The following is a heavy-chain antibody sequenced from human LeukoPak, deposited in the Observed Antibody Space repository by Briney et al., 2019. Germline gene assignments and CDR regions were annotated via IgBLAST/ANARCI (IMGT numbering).Heavy chain of an antibody. CDR2: IGGSGVST. CDR1: GFIVSSHY. Sequence: PGGSLRLSCAASGFIVSSHYMSWVRQAPGKGLEWVSAIGGSGVSTYYADSVKGRFTISRDNSKNTLYLQMNSLRAEDTAIYYCAKDVAGVRGVRGGFDYWGQGTLVTVSS. J-gene: IGHJ4*02. V-gene: IGHV3-23*01. CDR3: AKDVAGVRGVRGGFDY. D-gene: IGHD3-10*01.